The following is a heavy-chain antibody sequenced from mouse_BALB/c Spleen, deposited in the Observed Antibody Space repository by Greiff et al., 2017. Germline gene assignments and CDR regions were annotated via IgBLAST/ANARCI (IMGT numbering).Heavy chain of an antibody. V-gene: IGHV5-6-3*01. D-gene: IGHD4-1*02. Sequence: EVQLVESGGGLVQPGGSLKLSCAASGFTFSSYGMSWVRQTPDKRLELVATINSNGGSTYYPDSVKGRFTISRDNAKNTLYLQMSSLKSEDTAMYYCARVNWDWGQGTLVTVSA. CDR1: GFTFSSYG. J-gene: IGHJ3*01. CDR3: ARVNWD. CDR2: INSNGGST.